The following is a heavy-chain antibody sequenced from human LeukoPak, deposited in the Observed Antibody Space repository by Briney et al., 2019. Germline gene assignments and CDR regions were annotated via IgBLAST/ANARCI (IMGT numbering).Heavy chain of an antibody. J-gene: IGHJ4*02. D-gene: IGHD3-10*01. Sequence: SETLSLTCTVSGGSISSSSYYWGWIRQPPGKGLEWIGSIYYSGSTYYNPSLKSRVTISVDTSKNQFSLKLSSVTAADTAVYYCARLLLWFGEFLGFDYWGQGTLVTVSS. V-gene: IGHV4-39*01. CDR2: IYYSGST. CDR3: ARLLLWFGEFLGFDY. CDR1: GGSISSSSYY.